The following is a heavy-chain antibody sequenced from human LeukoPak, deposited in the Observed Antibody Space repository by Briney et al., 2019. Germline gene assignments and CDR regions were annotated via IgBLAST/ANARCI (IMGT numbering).Heavy chain of an antibody. J-gene: IGHJ5*02. CDR2: IYYIGSI. Sequence: PSETLSLTCSVSGGSISTSSYYWSWIRQPPGKGLEWIGSIYYIGSIYYNPSLTGRVTISADTSKNQFSLKLSSVTAADTVVYYRARPVETEYSSSNWFDPWGQGILVTASS. CDR1: GGSISTSSYY. CDR3: ARPVETEYSSSNWFDP. D-gene: IGHD6-13*01. V-gene: IGHV4-39*01.